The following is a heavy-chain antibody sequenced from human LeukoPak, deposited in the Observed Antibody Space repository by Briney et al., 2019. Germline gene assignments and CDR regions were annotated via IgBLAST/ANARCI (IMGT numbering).Heavy chain of an antibody. CDR1: GYTFTSYG. J-gene: IGHJ4*02. D-gene: IGHD2-15*01. CDR2: IIPIFGTA. Sequence: GALVKVSCKASGYTFTSYGISWVRQAPGQGLEWMGGIIPIFGTANYAQKFQGRVTITTDESTSTAYMELSSLRSEDTAVYYCARGGHRGLHPLLPFDYWGQGTLVTVSS. CDR3: ARGGHRGLHPLLPFDY. V-gene: IGHV1-69*05.